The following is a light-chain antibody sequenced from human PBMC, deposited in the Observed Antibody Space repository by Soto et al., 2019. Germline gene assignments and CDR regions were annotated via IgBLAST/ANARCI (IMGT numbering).Light chain of an antibody. Sequence: QSALTQPASVSGSPGQSITISCTGSDVGDYKYVSWYQQHPGKAPKLIIYEVTSRPSGISNRFSGSKSGNTASLIISGLQTEDEADYYCSSYTNNNTPVFGGGTKVTVL. CDR1: SDVGDYKY. V-gene: IGLV2-14*01. CDR3: SSYTNNNTPV. CDR2: EVT. J-gene: IGLJ3*02.